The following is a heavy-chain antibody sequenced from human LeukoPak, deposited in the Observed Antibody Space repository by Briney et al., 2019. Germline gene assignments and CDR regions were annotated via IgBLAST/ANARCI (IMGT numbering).Heavy chain of an antibody. CDR2: INPDTGAT. D-gene: IGHD6-13*01. V-gene: IGHV1-2*02. Sequence: ASVKVSCKASGYTFGGYHLLWMRQAPGQGLEWLGWINPDTGATRYGQKFQGRVTMTRDTSISTVYMELSRLRSDDTAVYYCARWYNSCWYDYWGQGTLVSVSS. J-gene: IGHJ4*02. CDR3: ARWYNSCWYDY. CDR1: GYTFGGYH.